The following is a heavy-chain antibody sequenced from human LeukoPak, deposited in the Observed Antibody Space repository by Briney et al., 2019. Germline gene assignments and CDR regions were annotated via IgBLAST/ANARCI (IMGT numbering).Heavy chain of an antibody. V-gene: IGHV1-18*04. Sequence: ASVKVSCKASGYTFTGYYMHWARQAPGQGLEWMGWISAYNGNTNYAQKLQGRVTMTTDTSTSTAYMELRSLRSDDTAVYYCARDSTPYDFWSGPPFDYWGQGTLVTVSS. CDR1: GYTFTGYY. D-gene: IGHD3-3*01. CDR2: ISAYNGNT. J-gene: IGHJ4*02. CDR3: ARDSTPYDFWSGPPFDY.